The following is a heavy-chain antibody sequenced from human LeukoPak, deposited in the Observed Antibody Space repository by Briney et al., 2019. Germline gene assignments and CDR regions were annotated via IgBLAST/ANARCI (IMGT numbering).Heavy chain of an antibody. V-gene: IGHV3-33*01. CDR1: GFTFSSNG. J-gene: IGHJ4*02. D-gene: IGHD2-2*02. Sequence: GGSLRLSCAASGFTFSSNGMHWVRQVPGKGLEWVAVIWHDGSDKYYADSVKGRFTISRDNSKNTLYLQMNSLRAEDTAVYYCARDNVEGLYYIDYWGQGTLVTVSS. CDR2: IWHDGSDK. CDR3: ARDNVEGLYYIDY.